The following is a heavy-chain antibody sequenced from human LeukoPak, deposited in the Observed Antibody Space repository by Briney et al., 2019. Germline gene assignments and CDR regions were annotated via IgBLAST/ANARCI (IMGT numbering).Heavy chain of an antibody. CDR2: IYTSGST. D-gene: IGHD3-3*01. CDR3: ARGGSPIFGVVL. Sequence: PSQTLSLTCTVSGGSISSGSYYWSWIRQPAGKGLEWIGRIYTSGSTNYNPSHKSRVTISVDTSKNQFSLKLSSVTAADTAVYYCARGGSPIFGVVLWGQGTLVTVSS. CDR1: GGSISSGSYY. J-gene: IGHJ4*02. V-gene: IGHV4-61*02.